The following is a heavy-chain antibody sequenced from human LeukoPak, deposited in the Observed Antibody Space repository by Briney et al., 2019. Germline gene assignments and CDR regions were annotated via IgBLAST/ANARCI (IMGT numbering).Heavy chain of an antibody. CDR2: IYSGIYSGGST. V-gene: IGHV3-53*01. J-gene: IGHJ4*02. D-gene: IGHD3-9*01. CDR3: ARGGDYDILTGYSKPFDY. Sequence: GGSLRLSCAATGFTVSSNYVSWVRQAPGKGLEWVSVIYSGIYSGGSTYYADSVKGRFTFSRDNSKNTLYLQMNSLRAEDTAVYYCARGGDYDILTGYSKPFDYWGQGTLVTVSS. CDR1: GFTVSSNY.